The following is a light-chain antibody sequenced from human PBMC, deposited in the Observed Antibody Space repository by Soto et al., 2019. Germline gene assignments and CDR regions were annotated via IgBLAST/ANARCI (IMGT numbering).Light chain of an antibody. V-gene: IGKV3-20*01. CDR3: QQYGSSPQT. CDR1: QSVSSN. Sequence: EIVMTQSPATLSVGPCELSTLCGRASQSVSSNLAWYQQKPGQAPRLLIYGASSRATGIPDRFSGSGSGTDFTLTISRLEPEDFAVCYCQQYGSSPQTFGQGTKVDIK. J-gene: IGKJ1*01. CDR2: GAS.